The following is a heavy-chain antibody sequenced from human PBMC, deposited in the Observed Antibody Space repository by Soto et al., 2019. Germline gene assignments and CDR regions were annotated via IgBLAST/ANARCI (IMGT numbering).Heavy chain of an antibody. Sequence: QVQLQQWGAGLLKPSETLSLTCAVYGGSFSGYYWSWIRQPPGKGLEWIGEINHSGSTNYNPSLKRRVTISVDPSKNQFSLKLRSVTAADTAVYYCARVGAGRTVTTRVFYYYGMDVWGQGTTVTVSS. D-gene: IGHD4-4*01. CDR1: GGSFSGYY. J-gene: IGHJ6*02. CDR2: INHSGST. CDR3: ARVGAGRTVTTRVFYYYGMDV. V-gene: IGHV4-34*01.